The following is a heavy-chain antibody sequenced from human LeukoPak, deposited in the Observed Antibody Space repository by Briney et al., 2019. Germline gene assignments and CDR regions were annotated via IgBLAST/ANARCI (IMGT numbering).Heavy chain of an antibody. J-gene: IGHJ4*02. CDR1: GFSFSNYW. V-gene: IGHV3-48*01. Sequence: GCALTLPCAASGFSFSNYWMTWVRLVPGEGREGVAYITSSSSTSYYADSVKGRFTISRDNAKNPLYLEMNSLRAEHTAVYYCAREPSGTLDYWGQGGLVTVSS. CDR3: AREPSGTLDY. D-gene: IGHD1-26*01. CDR2: ITSSSSTS.